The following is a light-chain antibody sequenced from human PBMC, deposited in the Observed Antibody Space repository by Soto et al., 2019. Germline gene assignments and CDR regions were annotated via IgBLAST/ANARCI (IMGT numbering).Light chain of an antibody. V-gene: IGLV2-14*01. CDR1: SSDVGDYNY. CDR2: EVS. J-gene: IGLJ3*02. CDR3: SSYVSTITPTWV. Sequence: QSALTQRASVSGSPGQSITISCTATSSDVGDYNYVSWYQQHPGKAPKLVIYEVSNRPSGVSNRFSGSKSGNTASLTISGLQAEDEADYYCSSYVSTITPTWVFGGGTKLTVL.